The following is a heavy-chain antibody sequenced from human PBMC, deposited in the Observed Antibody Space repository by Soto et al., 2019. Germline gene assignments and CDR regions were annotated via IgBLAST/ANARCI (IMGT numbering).Heavy chain of an antibody. CDR2: INPSGGST. CDR3: ARDSPQNSYALNWFDP. V-gene: IGHV1-46*01. CDR1: GYTFTSYY. Sequence: ASVKVSCKASGYTFTSYYMHWVRQAPGQGLEWMGIINPSGGSTSYAQKFQGRFTISRDNAKNSLYLQMNSLRAEDTAVYYCARDSPQNSYALNWFDPWGQGTLVTVSS. J-gene: IGHJ5*02. D-gene: IGHD5-18*01.